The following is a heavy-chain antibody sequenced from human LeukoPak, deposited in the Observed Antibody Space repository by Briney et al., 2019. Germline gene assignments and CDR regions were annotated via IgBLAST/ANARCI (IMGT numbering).Heavy chain of an antibody. D-gene: IGHD3-9*01. CDR3: ARSELRYFDWLLSGNWFDP. CDR2: IYNSGST. J-gene: IGHJ5*02. CDR1: GYSISTGYY. V-gene: IGHV4-38-2*02. Sequence: SETLSLTCIVSGYSISTGYYWGWIRQPPGKGLEWIGSIYNSGSTYYNPSLKSRVTISVDTSKNQFSLKLSSVTAADTAVYYCARSELRYFDWLLSGNWFDPWGQGTLVTVSS.